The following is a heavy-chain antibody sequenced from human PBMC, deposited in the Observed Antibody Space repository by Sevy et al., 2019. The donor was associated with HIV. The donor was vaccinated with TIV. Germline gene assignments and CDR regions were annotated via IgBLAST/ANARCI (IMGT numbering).Heavy chain of an antibody. V-gene: IGHV3-30-3*01. Sequence: GGSLRLSCAASGFTFSSYAMHWVRQAPGKGLEWVAVISYDGSNKYYADSVKGRFTISRDNSKNTLYLQMNSLRAEDTAEYYCARDRLGYCSGGSCYRGAFDIWGQGTMVTVSS. D-gene: IGHD2-15*01. CDR3: ARDRLGYCSGGSCYRGAFDI. CDR1: GFTFSSYA. J-gene: IGHJ3*02. CDR2: ISYDGSNK.